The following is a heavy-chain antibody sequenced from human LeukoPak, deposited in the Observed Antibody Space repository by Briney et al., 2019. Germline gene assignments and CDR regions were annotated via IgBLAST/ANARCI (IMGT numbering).Heavy chain of an antibody. V-gene: IGHV3-74*01. Sequence: PGGSLRLSCSASGFTLSNYWIHWVRQAPGRGLVWVSRINTGGSSTNYADSVRGRFTVSRDNAKNTLYLQMNSLRVEDTAVYYCARVIGWDEPFDLWGHGTLVTVSS. CDR2: INTGGSST. D-gene: IGHD1-26*01. CDR3: ARVIGWDEPFDL. CDR1: GFTLSNYW. J-gene: IGHJ3*01.